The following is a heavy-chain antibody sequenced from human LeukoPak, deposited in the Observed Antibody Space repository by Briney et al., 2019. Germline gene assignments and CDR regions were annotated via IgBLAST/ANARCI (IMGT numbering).Heavy chain of an antibody. J-gene: IGHJ4*02. CDR2: IYYSGST. V-gene: IGHV4-59*01. CDR3: VRSDDFWSGYYGY. CDR1: GGSISNKY. Sequence: SETLSLTCTVSGGSISNKYWSWIRQPPGKGLEWIGYIYYSGSTNYNPSLKSRVTISVDTSKNQFSLKLSSVTAADTAVYYCVRSDDFWSGYYGYWGQGTLVTVSS. D-gene: IGHD3-3*01.